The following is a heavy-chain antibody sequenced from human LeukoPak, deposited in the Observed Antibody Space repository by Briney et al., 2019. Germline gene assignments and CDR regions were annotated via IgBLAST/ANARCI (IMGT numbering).Heavy chain of an antibody. CDR2: IIPILGIA. V-gene: IGHV1-69*04. D-gene: IGHD5-24*01. Sequence: SVKVSCKASGGTFSSYAISWVRQAPGQGLEWMGRIIPILGIANYAQKFQGRVTITADKSTSTAYMELSSLRSEDTAVYYCARVAGYNGVFYYYYGMDVWGQGTTVTVSS. J-gene: IGHJ6*02. CDR1: GGTFSSYA. CDR3: ARVAGYNGVFYYYYGMDV.